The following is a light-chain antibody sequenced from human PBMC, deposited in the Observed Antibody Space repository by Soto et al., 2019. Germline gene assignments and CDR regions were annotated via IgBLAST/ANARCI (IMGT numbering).Light chain of an antibody. CDR2: KAS. V-gene: IGKV1-5*03. CDR3: QQYNSYSRT. J-gene: IGKJ1*01. CDR1: QSISSW. Sequence: DMQVSHARSTRSASVAARLNITCRASQSISSWLAWYQQKPGKAPKLLIYKASTLKSGVPSRFSGSGSGTEFTLAISSLQPDDFATYYCQQYNSYSRTFGQGTKVDIK.